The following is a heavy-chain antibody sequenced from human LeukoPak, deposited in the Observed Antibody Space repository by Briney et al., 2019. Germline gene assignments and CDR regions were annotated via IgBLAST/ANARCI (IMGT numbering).Heavy chain of an antibody. D-gene: IGHD4-23*01. CDR1: GFTFSSYS. CDR3: ARASAGNFGQ. CDR2: ITSSNSL. V-gene: IGHV3-21*01. J-gene: IGHJ4*02. Sequence: GGSLRLSCAASGFTFSSYSMNWVRQAPGKGLEWVSSITSSNSLYYADSVKGRFTISRDSAQNSVYLQMNSLRAEDTAVYYCARASAGNFGQWGQGTLVTVSS.